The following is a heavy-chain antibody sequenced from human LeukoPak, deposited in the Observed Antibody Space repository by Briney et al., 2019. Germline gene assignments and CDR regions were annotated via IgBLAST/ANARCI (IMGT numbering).Heavy chain of an antibody. Sequence: SETLSLTCTVSGGSISSYYWSWTRQPAGKGLGWIGRIYSSGSTNHNPSLKSRVTMSVDTSKNQFSLKLSSVTAADTAVYYCAREGDGYKREIEYWGQGTLVTVSS. V-gene: IGHV4-4*07. CDR1: GGSISSYY. CDR2: IYSSGST. J-gene: IGHJ4*02. CDR3: AREGDGYKREIEY. D-gene: IGHD5-24*01.